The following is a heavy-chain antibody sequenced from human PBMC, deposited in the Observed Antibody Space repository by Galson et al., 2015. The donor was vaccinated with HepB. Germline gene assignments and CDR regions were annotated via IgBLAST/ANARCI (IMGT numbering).Heavy chain of an antibody. CDR2: ISSSSDSS. V-gene: IGHV3-11*05. CDR1: GFTFSDYY. J-gene: IGHJ4*02. Sequence: SLRLSCAASGFTFSDYYMSWIRQAPGKGLEYISYISSSSDSSNYADSVKGRFTISRDNGKNLLYLQMTSLRAEDTAFYYCTRGSYYGSGNYSPEYWGQGTLVTVSS. CDR3: TRGSYYGSGNYSPEY. D-gene: IGHD3-10*01.